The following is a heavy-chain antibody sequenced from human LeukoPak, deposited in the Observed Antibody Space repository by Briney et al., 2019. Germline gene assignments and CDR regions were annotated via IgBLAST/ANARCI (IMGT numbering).Heavy chain of an antibody. V-gene: IGHV1-18*01. Sequence: ASVKVSCKASGYTFTSYGISWVRQAPGQGLEWMGWISAYNGNTNYAQKLQGRVTMTTDTSTSTAYMELRSLRSDDTAVYYCARDVSYPDIVVVVATNWFDPWGQGTLVTVSS. CDR1: GYTFTSYG. J-gene: IGHJ5*02. CDR2: ISAYNGNT. CDR3: ARDVSYPDIVVVVATNWFDP. D-gene: IGHD2-15*01.